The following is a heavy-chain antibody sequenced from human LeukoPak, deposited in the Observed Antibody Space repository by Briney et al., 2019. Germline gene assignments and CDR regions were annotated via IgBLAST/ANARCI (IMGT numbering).Heavy chain of an antibody. CDR1: GGSISSSNW. J-gene: IGHJ3*02. Sequence: SGTLSLTCAVSGGSISSSNWWSWVRQPPGKGLEWIGEIYHSGSTNYNPSLKSRVTISVDTSKNQFSLKLSSVTAADTAVYYCARYDSSNDAFDIWGQGTMVTVSS. CDR2: IYHSGST. V-gene: IGHV4-4*02. D-gene: IGHD3-22*01. CDR3: ARYDSSNDAFDI.